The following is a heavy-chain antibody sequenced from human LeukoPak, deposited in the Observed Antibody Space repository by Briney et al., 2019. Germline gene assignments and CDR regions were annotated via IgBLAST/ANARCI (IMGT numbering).Heavy chain of an antibody. Sequence: ASVKVSCKASCYVFTSFDVSWVGQGPGQGLEWMGWISVNNGNTNYAQKLQGRGTMTTDTSTRTAYMEMRSLRSDETAVYYCATVTTRLIVVDAPLHDAFDIWGQGTMVTVSA. J-gene: IGHJ3*02. V-gene: IGHV1-18*01. D-gene: IGHD3-22*01. CDR2: ISVNNGNT. CDR3: ATVTTRLIVVDAPLHDAFDI. CDR1: CYVFTSFD.